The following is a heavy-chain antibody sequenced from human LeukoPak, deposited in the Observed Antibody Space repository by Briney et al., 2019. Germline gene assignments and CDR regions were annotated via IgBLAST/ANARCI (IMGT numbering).Heavy chain of an antibody. D-gene: IGHD1-14*01. CDR1: GGTFSSHA. J-gene: IGHJ6*02. CDR2: IIPIFGTA. V-gene: IGHV1-69*13. CDR3: ARPEGDSPHYYYGMDV. Sequence: GASVKVSCKASGGTFSSHAISWVRQAPGQGLEWMGGIIPIFGTANYAQKFQGRVTITADESTSTAYMELSSLRSEDTAVYYCARPEGDSPHYYYGMDVWGQGTTVTVSS.